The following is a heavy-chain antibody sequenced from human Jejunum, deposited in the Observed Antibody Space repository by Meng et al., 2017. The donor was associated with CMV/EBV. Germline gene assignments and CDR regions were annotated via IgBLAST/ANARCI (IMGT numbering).Heavy chain of an antibody. CDR3: ARARVPMIRVVPFDY. V-gene: IGHV3-7*01. Sequence: GFAFGTSWITWVRQAPGKGLEWVANMKQDGSETYYVDSVKGRFTISRDNAKSSLYLQMDSLRAGDTAMYYCARARVPMIRVVPFDYWGRGTLVTVSS. CDR1: GFAFGTSW. CDR2: MKQDGSET. J-gene: IGHJ4*02. D-gene: IGHD3-10*01.